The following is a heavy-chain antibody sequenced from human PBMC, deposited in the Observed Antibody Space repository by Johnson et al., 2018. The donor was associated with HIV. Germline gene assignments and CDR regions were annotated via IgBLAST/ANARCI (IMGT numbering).Heavy chain of an antibody. CDR1: GLTFSSYW. Sequence: VQLVESGGGLVQPGGSLRLSCAASGLTFSSYWMSWVRQAPGKGLEWVANIKQDGSEKYYVDSVKGRFTISRDNAKNSLYLQMNSQRAEDTAVYYCAKDQGYWVDDAFDIWGRGKKVTVFS. D-gene: IGHD1-26*01. J-gene: IGHJ3*02. CDR2: IKQDGSEK. CDR3: AKDQGYWVDDAFDI. V-gene: IGHV3-7*01.